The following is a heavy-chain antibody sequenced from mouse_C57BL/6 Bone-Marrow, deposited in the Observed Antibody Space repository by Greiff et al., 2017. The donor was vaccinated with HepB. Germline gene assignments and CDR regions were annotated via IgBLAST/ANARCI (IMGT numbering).Heavy chain of an antibody. V-gene: IGHV2-9-1*01. CDR2: IWTGGGT. D-gene: IGHD2-2*01. J-gene: IGHJ2*01. Sequence: VKLVESGPGLVAPSQSLSITCTVSGFSLTSYAISWVRQPPGKGLEWLGVIWTGGGTNYNSALKSRLSISKDNSKSQVFLKMNSLQTDDTARYYCARNYGYDGSYYFDYWGQGTTLTVSS. CDR1: GFSLTSYA. CDR3: ARNYGYDGSYYFDY.